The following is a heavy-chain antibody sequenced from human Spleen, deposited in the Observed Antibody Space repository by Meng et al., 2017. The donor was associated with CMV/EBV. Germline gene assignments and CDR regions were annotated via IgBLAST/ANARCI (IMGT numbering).Heavy chain of an antibody. CDR3: ARDGGYYDSSGYIDY. CDR1: GGSISSGSYY. J-gene: IGHJ4*02. V-gene: IGHV4-61*02. D-gene: IGHD3-22*01. CDR2: IYTSGST. Sequence: QVQLQGSGPGLGKPSQTLSLTCTVSGGSISSGSYYWSWIRQPAGKGLEWIGRIYTSGSTNYNPSLKSRVTISVDTSKNQFSLKLSSVTAADTAVYYCARDGGYYDSSGYIDYWGQGTRVTCYS.